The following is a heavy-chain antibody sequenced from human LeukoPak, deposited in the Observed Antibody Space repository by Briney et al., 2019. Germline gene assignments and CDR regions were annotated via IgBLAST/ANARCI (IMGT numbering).Heavy chain of an antibody. J-gene: IGHJ3*02. CDR3: ARDGSYDSSGYYYVNAFDI. V-gene: IGHV4-39*07. Sequence: PSETLSLTCTVSGGSISSSSFYWGWIRQPPGKGLEWIGSIYYSGSTYYNPSLKSRVTISVDKSKNQFSLKLSSVTAADTAVYYCARDGSYDSSGYYYVNAFDIWGQGTMVTVSS. D-gene: IGHD3-22*01. CDR1: GGSISSSSFY. CDR2: IYYSGST.